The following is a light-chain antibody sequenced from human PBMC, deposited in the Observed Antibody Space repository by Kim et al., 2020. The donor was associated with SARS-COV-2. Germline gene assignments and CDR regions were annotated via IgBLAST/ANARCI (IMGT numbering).Light chain of an antibody. CDR2: GAS. CDR1: QSVSTSY. Sequence: PPGERAILSCRASQSVSTSYLAWYQQKPGQAPRLLIYGASNRATGIPDRFSGSGSGTDFTLTISRLEPVEFAVYFCQQHGRSSITFGQGTRLEIK. V-gene: IGKV3-20*01. CDR3: QQHGRSSIT. J-gene: IGKJ5*01.